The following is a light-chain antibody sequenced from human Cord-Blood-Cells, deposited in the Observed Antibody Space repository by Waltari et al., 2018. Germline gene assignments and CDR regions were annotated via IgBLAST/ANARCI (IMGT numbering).Light chain of an antibody. J-gene: IGLJ1*01. CDR3: QSADSSGTYYV. CDR2: KDS. CDR1: ALPKQY. Sequence: SYELTQPPSVSVSPGQTARTTCSGDALPKQYASWYQQKPGQAPVLVIYKDSERPSGIPERFSGSSSGTTVTLTISGVQAEDEADYYCQSADSSGTYYVFGTGTKVTVL. V-gene: IGLV3-25*03.